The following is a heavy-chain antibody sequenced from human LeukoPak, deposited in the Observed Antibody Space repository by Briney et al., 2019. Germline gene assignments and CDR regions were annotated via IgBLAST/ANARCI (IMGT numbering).Heavy chain of an antibody. V-gene: IGHV3-33*01. J-gene: IGHJ4*02. CDR2: IWYDGSNK. CDR3: ARDPTPHYDILTGLVGYFDY. Sequence: GGSLRLSCAASGFTFSSYGMHWVRQAPGKGLEWVAVIWYDGSNKYYADSVKGRFTISRDNSKNTLYLQMNSLRAEDTAVYYCARDPTPHYDILTGLVGYFDYWGQGTLVTVSP. CDR1: GFTFSSYG. D-gene: IGHD3-9*01.